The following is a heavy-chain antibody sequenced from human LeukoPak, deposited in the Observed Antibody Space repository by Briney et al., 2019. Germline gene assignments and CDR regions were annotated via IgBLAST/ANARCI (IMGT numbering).Heavy chain of an antibody. J-gene: IGHJ4*02. Sequence: GASVKVSCKASGYTFTSYGISWVRQAPGQGLEWMRWFSAYNGNTNYAQKLQGRVTMTTDTSTSTAYMELRSLRSDDTAVYYCARGYDFWSGSPPDYWGQGTLVTVSS. CDR2: FSAYNGNT. CDR1: GYTFTSYG. V-gene: IGHV1-18*01. CDR3: ARGYDFWSGSPPDY. D-gene: IGHD3-3*01.